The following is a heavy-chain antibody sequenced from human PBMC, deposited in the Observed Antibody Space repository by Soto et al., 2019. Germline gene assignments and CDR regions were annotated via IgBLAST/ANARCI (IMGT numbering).Heavy chain of an antibody. V-gene: IGHV1-18*01. CDR2: INTHNGNT. CDR3: VMVDNYVTPTPQDV. J-gene: IGHJ6*02. Sequence: GASVKVSCKASGYTFTTYGISWVRQAPGQGLEWLGWINTHNGNTNYAQNLQGRLTMTTDTSTSTAYMDLGSLTSDDTAVYYCVMVDNYVTPTPQDVWGQGATVTV. D-gene: IGHD3-16*01. CDR1: GYTFTTYG.